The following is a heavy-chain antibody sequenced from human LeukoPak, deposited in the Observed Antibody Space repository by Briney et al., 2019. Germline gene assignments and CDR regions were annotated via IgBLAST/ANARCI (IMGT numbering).Heavy chain of an antibody. Sequence: ASVKVSCKASGFTFTAYYMHWMRQAPGQGPEYMGLFNPKSGGTDYAQKFQGRVTMTRDTSISTAYLELSNLRSDDTAMYYCARGIYGGNSPLVDLWGQGTLLTVSS. V-gene: IGHV1-2*02. CDR3: ARGIYGGNSPLVDL. CDR2: FNPKSGGT. D-gene: IGHD6-13*01. CDR1: GFTFTAYY. J-gene: IGHJ5*02.